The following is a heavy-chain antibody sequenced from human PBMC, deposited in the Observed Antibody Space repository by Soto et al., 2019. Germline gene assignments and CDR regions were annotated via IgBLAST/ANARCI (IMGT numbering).Heavy chain of an antibody. Sequence: QVQLVQSGAEVKQPGSSVQVSCKASGGTFSSYAISWVRQAPGQGLEWMGGIIPIFGTANYAQKFQGRVTITADESTSTAYMELSSLRSEDTAVYYGASLTTVTTTFDYWGQGTLVTVSS. D-gene: IGHD4-17*01. J-gene: IGHJ4*02. CDR2: IIPIFGTA. CDR3: ASLTTVTTTFDY. V-gene: IGHV1-69*13. CDR1: GGTFSSYA.